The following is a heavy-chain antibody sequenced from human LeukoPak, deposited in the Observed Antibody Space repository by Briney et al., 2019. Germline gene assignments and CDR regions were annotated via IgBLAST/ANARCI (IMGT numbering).Heavy chain of an antibody. CDR2: ISSSGGTT. CDR3: VRDAYGGAGY. V-gene: IGHV3-23*01. Sequence: GGSLRLSCAASGFTFRSYEMNWVRQAPGKGLEGVSGISSSGGTTYYADSVKGRFTISRDNSKNTLYLQMNSLRAEDTAVYYCVRDAYGGAGYWGQGTLVTVSS. D-gene: IGHD1-26*01. J-gene: IGHJ4*02. CDR1: GFTFRSYE.